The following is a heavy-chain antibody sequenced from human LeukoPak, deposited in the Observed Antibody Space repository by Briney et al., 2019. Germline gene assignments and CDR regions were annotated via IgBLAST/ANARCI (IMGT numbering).Heavy chain of an antibody. J-gene: IGHJ4*02. D-gene: IGHD3-10*01. V-gene: IGHV4-59*08. Sequence: PSETLSLTCSVSGGPISNYYWSRIRQPPGKGLEWIGYIHYSGITKYNPSVKSRVTISLDTSKNQFSLKLSSVTAADTAVYYCASSGNCYFTLDYWGQGTLVTVSS. CDR3: ASSGNCYFTLDY. CDR2: IHYSGIT. CDR1: GGPISNYY.